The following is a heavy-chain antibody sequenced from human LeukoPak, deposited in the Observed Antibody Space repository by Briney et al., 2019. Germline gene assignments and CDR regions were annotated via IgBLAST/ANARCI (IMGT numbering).Heavy chain of an antibody. V-gene: IGHV3-23*01. D-gene: IGHD6-6*01. CDR3: AKVGTQYSSPPWGGSDAFDI. CDR2: ISGSGGST. J-gene: IGHJ3*02. Sequence: PGGSRRLSCAASGFTFSSYAMSWVRQAPGKGLEWVSAISGSGGSTYYADSVKGRFTISRDNSKNTLYLQMNSLRAEDTAVYYCAKVGTQYSSPPWGGSDAFDIWGQGTMVTVSS. CDR1: GFTFSSYA.